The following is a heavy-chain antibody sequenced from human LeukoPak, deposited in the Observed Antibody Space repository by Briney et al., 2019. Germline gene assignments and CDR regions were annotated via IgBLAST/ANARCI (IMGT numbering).Heavy chain of an antibody. Sequence: GGSLRLSCAASGFTFITYGMHWVRQVPGMGLEWLAFIHYDGSKNYYADSVKGRFTISRDNSKNTLYLQMSSLRPEDTAVYYCAKAHTASLSRGYLDYWGQGTLLTVSS. CDR2: IHYDGSKN. CDR1: GFTFITYG. V-gene: IGHV3-30*02. CDR3: AKAHTASLSRGYLDY. J-gene: IGHJ4*02. D-gene: IGHD3-16*01.